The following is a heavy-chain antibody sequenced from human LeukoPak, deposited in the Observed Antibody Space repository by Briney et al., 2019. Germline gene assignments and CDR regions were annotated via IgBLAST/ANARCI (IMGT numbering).Heavy chain of an antibody. J-gene: IGHJ4*02. CDR3: ARGMIRGALWCVDF. Sequence: GGSLILSCAASGFTFSSHSMHWIRQAPGKGLEWVSSISSSGSYKYYADSVKGRFTISRDNADNSVFLQLNSLTAEDTAVYYCARGMIRGALWCVDFWGLGTLVTVSS. CDR1: GFTFSSHS. CDR2: ISSSGSYK. D-gene: IGHD4/OR15-4a*01. V-gene: IGHV3-21*01.